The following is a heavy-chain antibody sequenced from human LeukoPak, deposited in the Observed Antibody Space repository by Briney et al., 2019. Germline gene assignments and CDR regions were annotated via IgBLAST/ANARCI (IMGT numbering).Heavy chain of an antibody. D-gene: IGHD2/OR15-2a*01. V-gene: IGHV3-9*01. CDR2: ISWNSGSI. J-gene: IGHJ6*02. CDR1: GFTFDDYA. Sequence: PGGSLRLSCAASGFTFDDYAMHWVRQAPGKGLEWVSGISWNSGSIGYADSVKGRFTISRDNAKNSLYLQMNSLRAEDTALYYCAKIQSSFDYYGMDVGGQGTTVTVSS. CDR3: AKIQSSFDYYGMDV.